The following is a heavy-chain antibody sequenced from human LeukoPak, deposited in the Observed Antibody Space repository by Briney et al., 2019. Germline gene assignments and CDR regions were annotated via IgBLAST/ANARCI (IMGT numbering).Heavy chain of an antibody. D-gene: IGHD4-23*01. Sequence: PSETLSLTCTVSGGSISSYYWSWIRQPPGKGLEWIGYIYYSGSTNYNPSLKSRVTISVDTSKNQFSLKLSSVTAADTAVYYCASSPAYPTKVVTPEDAFDIWGQGTMVTVSS. CDR2: IYYSGST. J-gene: IGHJ3*02. CDR1: GGSISSYY. CDR3: ASSPAYPTKVVTPEDAFDI. V-gene: IGHV4-59*01.